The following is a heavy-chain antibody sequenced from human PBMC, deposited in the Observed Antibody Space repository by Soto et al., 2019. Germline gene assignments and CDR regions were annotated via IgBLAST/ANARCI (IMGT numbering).Heavy chain of an antibody. Sequence: GESLKISCKGSGYSFTSYWIGWVRQMPGKGLECMGIIYPGDSDTRYSPSFQGQVTISADKSISTAYLQWSSLKASDTSMYYCARRLRYFDWFSYFDYWGQGTLVTVSS. J-gene: IGHJ4*02. CDR2: IYPGDSDT. CDR1: GYSFTSYW. D-gene: IGHD3-9*01. CDR3: ARRLRYFDWFSYFDY. V-gene: IGHV5-51*01.